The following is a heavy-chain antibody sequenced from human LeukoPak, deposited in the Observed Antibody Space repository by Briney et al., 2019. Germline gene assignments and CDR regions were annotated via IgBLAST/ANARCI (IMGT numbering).Heavy chain of an antibody. V-gene: IGHV3-64D*06. CDR2: VSSDGGST. CDR3: ARELHGGYFDY. J-gene: IGHJ4*02. D-gene: IGHD3-16*01. Sequence: GGSLRLSCSASGFTFSGYAMYWVRQAPGKGLECVSAVSSDGGSTYYADSVKGRFTISRDNSKNTLYLQMSSLRAEDTAVYYCARELHGGYFDYWGQGTLVAVSS. CDR1: GFTFSGYA.